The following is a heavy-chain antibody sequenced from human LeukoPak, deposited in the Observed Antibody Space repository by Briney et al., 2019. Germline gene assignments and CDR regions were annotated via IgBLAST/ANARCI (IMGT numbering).Heavy chain of an antibody. J-gene: IGHJ6*03. D-gene: IGHD3-9*01. CDR1: GGSISSGSYY. V-gene: IGHV4-61*02. Sequence: SETLSLTCTVSGGSISSGSYYWSWIRQPAGKGLEWIGRIYTSGSTNYNPSLKSRVTISVDTSKNQFSLKLSSVTAADTAVYYCASRTPHDILTGYYWVDYYMDVWGKGTAVTVSS. CDR2: IYTSGST. CDR3: ASRTPHDILTGYYWVDYYMDV.